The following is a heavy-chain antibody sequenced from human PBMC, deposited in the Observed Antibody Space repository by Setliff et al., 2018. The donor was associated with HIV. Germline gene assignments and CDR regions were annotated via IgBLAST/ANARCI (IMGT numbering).Heavy chain of an antibody. CDR3: ARLRVISSSQTFDH. J-gene: IGHJ4*02. D-gene: IGHD3-3*02. CDR1: GGSISSYY. CDR2: IYYTGTT. V-gene: IGHV4-59*12. Sequence: SETLSLTCTVSGGSISSYYWSWIRQPQGKGLEWIGYIYYTGTTHYNPSLKSRVAMSVDTSKNQFSLDLTSVTPADTAVYYCARLRVISSSQTFDHWGQGMLVTVS.